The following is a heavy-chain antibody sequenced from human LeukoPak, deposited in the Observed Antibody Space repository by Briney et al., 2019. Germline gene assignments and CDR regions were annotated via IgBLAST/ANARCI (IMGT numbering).Heavy chain of an antibody. J-gene: IGHJ5*02. CDR3: ASGGYDLSPNWFDP. D-gene: IGHD5-12*01. CDR2: IYYSGST. CDR1: GASLNNGSSY. V-gene: IGHV4-61*01. Sequence: SQTLSLTCTVSGASLNNGSSYWSWIRQPPGKGLEWIGYIYYSGSTNHTPSLKSRVTISVDTSKNQFSLKLSSVTAADTAVYYCASGGYDLSPNWFDPWGQGTLVTVSS.